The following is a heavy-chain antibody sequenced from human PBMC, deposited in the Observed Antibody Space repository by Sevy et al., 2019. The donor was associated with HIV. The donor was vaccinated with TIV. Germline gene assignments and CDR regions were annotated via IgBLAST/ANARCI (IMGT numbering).Heavy chain of an antibody. CDR3: ARAGGSGWYGGFDY. Sequence: ASMKVSCKASGYTFTSYGISWVRQAPGQGLEWMGWFSAYNGNTNYAQKLQGRVTMTTDTSTSTAYMELRSLRSDDTAVYYCARAGGSGWYGGFDYWGQGTLVTVSS. CDR1: GYTFTSYG. J-gene: IGHJ4*02. V-gene: IGHV1-18*01. D-gene: IGHD6-19*01. CDR2: FSAYNGNT.